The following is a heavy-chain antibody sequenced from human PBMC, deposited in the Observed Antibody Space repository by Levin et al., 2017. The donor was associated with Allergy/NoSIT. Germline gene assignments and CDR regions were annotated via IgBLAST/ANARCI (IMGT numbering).Heavy chain of an antibody. V-gene: IGHV3-48*01. Sequence: ETLSLTCAASGFTFSSYSMNWVRQAPGKGLEWVSYISSSSSTIYYADSVKGRFTISRDNAKNSLYLQMNSLRAEDTAVYYCARVLGAAGTGLDYWGQGTLVTVSS. CDR3: ARVLGAAGTGLDY. J-gene: IGHJ4*02. CDR2: ISSSSSTI. D-gene: IGHD6-13*01. CDR1: GFTFSSYS.